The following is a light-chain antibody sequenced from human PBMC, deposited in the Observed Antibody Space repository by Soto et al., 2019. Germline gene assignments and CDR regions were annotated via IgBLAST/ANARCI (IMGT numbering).Light chain of an antibody. CDR1: QSIVIY. Sequence: DIQLTQSPSSLSASVGDRVTIACRASQSIVIYLNWYQHKPGKAPKLLINAASSLQSGVPSRLSGSGSGTDFTLTITSLQPEDFATYYCQQSYTTPTFGQGTRVEVK. CDR2: AAS. J-gene: IGKJ1*01. CDR3: QQSYTTPT. V-gene: IGKV1-39*01.